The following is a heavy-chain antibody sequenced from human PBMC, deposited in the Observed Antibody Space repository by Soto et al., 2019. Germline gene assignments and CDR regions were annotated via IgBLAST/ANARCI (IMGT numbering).Heavy chain of an antibody. V-gene: IGHV1-58*01. CDR1: GFTFSNSA. CDR3: AAELYRGGRCCSFDI. D-gene: IGHD2-15*01. CDR2: IIVGSGNT. Sequence: ASVKVSCKTSGFTFSNSAVQWVRQARGQRLEWMAWIIVGSGNTKYEQKFQERVTITRDMSTSTVHMELSSLRSEDTAVYYCAAELYRGGRCCSFDIWGQGTVVTVS. J-gene: IGHJ3*02.